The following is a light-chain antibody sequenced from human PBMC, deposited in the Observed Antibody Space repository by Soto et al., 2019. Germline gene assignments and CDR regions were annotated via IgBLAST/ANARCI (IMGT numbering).Light chain of an antibody. Sequence: QSVLTQPPSVSGAPGQRVTISCTGSSSNIGAGYDVHWYQQLPGTAPKFLIYGNSNRPSGVPDRISGSKSGTSASLAITGLQAEDEADYYCQSYDSSLKVVFGGVTKVTVL. CDR2: GNS. CDR1: SSNIGAGYD. V-gene: IGLV1-40*01. CDR3: QSYDSSLKVV. J-gene: IGLJ2*01.